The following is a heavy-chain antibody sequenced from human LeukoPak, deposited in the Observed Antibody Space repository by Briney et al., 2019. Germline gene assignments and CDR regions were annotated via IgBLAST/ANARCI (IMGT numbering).Heavy chain of an antibody. V-gene: IGHV3-53*01. J-gene: IGHJ4*02. CDR1: GFTVSSNY. Sequence: EGSLRLSCAASGFTVSSNYMSWVRQAPGKGLEWVSVIYSGGSTYYADSVKGRFTISRDNSKNTLYLQMNSLRAEDTAVYYCARDSRGYSYGFDYWGQGTLVTVSS. D-gene: IGHD5-18*01. CDR2: IYSGGST. CDR3: ARDSRGYSYGFDY.